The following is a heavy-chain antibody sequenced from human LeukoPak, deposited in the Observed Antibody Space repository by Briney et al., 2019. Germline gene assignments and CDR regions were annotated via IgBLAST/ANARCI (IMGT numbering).Heavy chain of an antibody. J-gene: IGHJ4*02. V-gene: IGHV3-30*18. CDR1: GFTFSSYG. CDR2: ISYDGSNK. Sequence: GGSLRLSCAASGFTFSSYGMHWVRQAPGKGLEWVAVISYDGSNKYYADYVKGRFTISRDNSKNTLYLQMNSLRAEDTAVYYCAKETLPGIAAAGSGDWGQGTLVTVSS. CDR3: AKETLPGIAAAGSGD. D-gene: IGHD6-13*01.